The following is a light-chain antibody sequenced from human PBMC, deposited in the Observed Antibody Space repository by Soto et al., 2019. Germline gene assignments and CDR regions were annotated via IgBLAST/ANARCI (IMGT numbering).Light chain of an antibody. CDR1: SSDVGSHNL. CDR2: EVT. J-gene: IGLJ7*01. CDR3: CSSGGSRAV. V-gene: IGLV2-23*02. Sequence: QSVLTQPASVSGSPGQSITISCTGTSSDVGSHNLVSWYQQHPGQAPKLMIYEVTKRPLGVSTRFSASKSGNTASLTISGLQAEDAADYYCCSSGGSRAVFGGGTQLTVL.